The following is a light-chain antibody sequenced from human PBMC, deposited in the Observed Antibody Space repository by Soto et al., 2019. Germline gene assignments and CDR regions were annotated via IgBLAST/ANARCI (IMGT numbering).Light chain of an antibody. V-gene: IGKV1-5*01. CDR3: LQYSSHSWT. CDR2: DAS. CDR1: RSISDW. J-gene: IGKJ1*01. Sequence: DIQMIQSPSSLFPSVGDRVTITCRASRSISDWLARYQQKPGKAPELLIFDASNLKSGVSSRFSGSGSGTEFTLTISRLQPDDVATYYCLQYSSHSWTFGQGTKVDIK.